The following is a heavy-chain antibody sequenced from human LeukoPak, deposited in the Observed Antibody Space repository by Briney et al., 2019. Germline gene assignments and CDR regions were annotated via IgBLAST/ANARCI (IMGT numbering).Heavy chain of an antibody. Sequence: SETLSLTCTVSGGSITSYYYTWIRQPPGKGLEWIGYIYYSGNTNYNPSLKSRVTMSLDMSKNQFSLRLTSVTAADTAVYYFAREDSGTSIDYWGQGTLVTVSS. CDR1: GGSITSYY. D-gene: IGHD1-26*01. J-gene: IGHJ4*01. V-gene: IGHV4-59*01. CDR3: AREDSGTSIDY. CDR2: IYYSGNT.